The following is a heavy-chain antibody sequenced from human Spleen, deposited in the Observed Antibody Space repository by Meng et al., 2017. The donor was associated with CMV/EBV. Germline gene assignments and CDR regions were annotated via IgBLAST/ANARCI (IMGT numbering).Heavy chain of an antibody. Sequence: GGSLRLSCKGSGYSFTSYWIGWVRQMPGKGLEWMGIIYPGDSDTRYSPSFQGQVTISADKSISTAYLQWSSLKASDTAMYYCARGYCSSTSCKNYYYYYGMDVWGQGTTVTVSS. CDR2: IYPGDSDT. CDR1: GYSFTSYW. J-gene: IGHJ6*02. CDR3: ARGYCSSTSCKNYYYYYGMDV. D-gene: IGHD2-2*01. V-gene: IGHV5-51*01.